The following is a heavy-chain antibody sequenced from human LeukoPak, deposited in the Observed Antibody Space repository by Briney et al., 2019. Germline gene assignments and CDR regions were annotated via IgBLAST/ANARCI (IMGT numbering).Heavy chain of an antibody. CDR2: ISGSGGCT. J-gene: IGHJ5*02. CDR3: AKGVSYYGSGSYYLYNWFDP. Sequence: GGSLRLSCAASGFTFSSYAMSWVRQAPGKGLEWVSAISGSGGCTYYADSAKGRFTISRDNSKNTLYLQMNSLRAEDTAVYYCAKGVSYYGSGSYYLYNWFDPWGQGTLVTVSS. CDR1: GFTFSSYA. V-gene: IGHV3-23*01. D-gene: IGHD3-10*01.